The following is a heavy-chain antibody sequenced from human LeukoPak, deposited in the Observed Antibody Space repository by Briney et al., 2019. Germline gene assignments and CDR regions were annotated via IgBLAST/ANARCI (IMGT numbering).Heavy chain of an antibody. CDR2: IIPIFGTA. J-gene: IGHJ4*02. CDR1: GGTFSSYA. Sequence: GASVKVSCKASGGTFSSYAISWVRQAPGQGLEWMGGIIPIFGTANYAQKFQGRVTITTDESTSTAYMELSSLRSEDTAVYYCARDIGYDSSGYYRDWGQGTLVTVSS. CDR3: ARDIGYDSSGYYRD. D-gene: IGHD3-22*01. V-gene: IGHV1-69*05.